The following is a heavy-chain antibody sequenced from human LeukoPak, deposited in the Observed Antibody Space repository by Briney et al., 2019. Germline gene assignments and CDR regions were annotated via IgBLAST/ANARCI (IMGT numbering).Heavy chain of an antibody. Sequence: GGSLRLSCAASGFTFSNYAMHWVRQAPGKGLEWVAVISYDGSNKYYADSVKGRFTNSRDNSKNTVYLQMNSLRAEDTAVYYCARGKWELNYWGQGTLVTVSS. CDR3: ARGKWELNY. J-gene: IGHJ4*02. CDR1: GFTFSNYA. V-gene: IGHV3-30*04. CDR2: ISYDGSNK. D-gene: IGHD1-26*01.